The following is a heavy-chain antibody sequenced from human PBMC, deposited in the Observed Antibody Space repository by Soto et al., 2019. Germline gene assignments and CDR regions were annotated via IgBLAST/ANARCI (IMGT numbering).Heavy chain of an antibody. J-gene: IGHJ6*02. CDR1: GFTFSSYG. D-gene: IGHD3-3*01. CDR3: ARDGVWSGYYTIYYYYYGMDV. V-gene: IGHV3-33*01. CDR2: IWYDGSNK. Sequence: GGALRLSSSASGFTFSSYGMHWVRQAPGKGLEGVAVIWYDGSNKYYADSVKGRFTISRDNSKNTLYLQMNSLRAEDTAVYYCARDGVWSGYYTIYYYYYGMDVWGQGTTVTVS.